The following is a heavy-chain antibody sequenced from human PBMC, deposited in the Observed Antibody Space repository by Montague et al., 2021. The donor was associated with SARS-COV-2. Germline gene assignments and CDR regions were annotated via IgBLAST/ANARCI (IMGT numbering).Heavy chain of an antibody. CDR3: ARGRKRVFTYDYDSSGYARDY. CDR1: GGSFSGYY. Sequence: SETLSLTCAVYGGSFSGYYWSWIRQPPGKGLEWIGEINHSGSTKYNPSLKSRVTISVDTSKNQFSLKLSSVTVADTAVYYCARGRKRVFTYDYDSSGYARDYWGQGTLVTVSS. J-gene: IGHJ4*02. CDR2: INHSGST. V-gene: IGHV4-34*01. D-gene: IGHD3-22*01.